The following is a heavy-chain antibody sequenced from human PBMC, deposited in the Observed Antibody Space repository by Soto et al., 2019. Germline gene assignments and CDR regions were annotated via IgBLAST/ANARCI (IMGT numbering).Heavy chain of an antibody. V-gene: IGHV3-7*01. CDR2: IKQDGSEK. Sequence: GGSLRLSCAASGFTFSSYWMSWVRQAPGKGLEWVANIKQDGSEKYYVDSVKGRFTISRDNAKNSLYLQMNSLRAEDTAVYYCARARTDFWSGYYFDYWGQGTLVTVSS. D-gene: IGHD3-3*01. CDR3: ARARTDFWSGYYFDY. J-gene: IGHJ4*02. CDR1: GFTFSSYW.